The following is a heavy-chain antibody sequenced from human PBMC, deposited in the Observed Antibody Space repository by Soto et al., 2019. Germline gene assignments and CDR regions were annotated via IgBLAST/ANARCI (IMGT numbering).Heavy chain of an antibody. CDR2: IIPIFGTA. Sequence: SVKVSCKASGGTFSSYAISWLRQAPGQGLEWMGGIIPIFGTANYAQKFQGRVTITADESTSTAYMELSSLRSEDTAVYYCARESSYGYYYYYYGMDVWGQGTTVTVSS. CDR1: GGTFSSYA. V-gene: IGHV1-69*13. CDR3: ARESSYGYYYYYYGMDV. D-gene: IGHD5-18*01. J-gene: IGHJ6*02.